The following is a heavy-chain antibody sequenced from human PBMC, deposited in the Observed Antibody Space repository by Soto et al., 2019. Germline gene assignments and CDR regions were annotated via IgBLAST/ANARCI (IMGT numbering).Heavy chain of an antibody. CDR3: TTYHGAYNFDH. V-gene: IGHV1-24*01. J-gene: IGHJ5*02. Sequence: QVQLVQSGAEVKKPGASVKVSCKVSGYTLNEVAMHWVRQAPGKGLEWLGGFDPDEAETIYAQHFQGRVTMTEDTSTDTVYMELSSLRSEDTALYFCTTYHGAYNFDHWGQGTLVTGSS. CDR1: GYTLNEVA. D-gene: IGHD4-17*01. CDR2: FDPDEAET.